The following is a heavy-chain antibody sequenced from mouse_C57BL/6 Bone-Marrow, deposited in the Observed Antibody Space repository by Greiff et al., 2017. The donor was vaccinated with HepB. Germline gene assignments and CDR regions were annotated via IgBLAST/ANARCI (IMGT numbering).Heavy chain of an antibody. J-gene: IGHJ4*01. CDR1: GYSFTGYY. D-gene: IGHD1-1*01. CDR2: INPSTGGT. V-gene: IGHV1-42*01. Sequence: VQLQQSGPELVKPGASVKISCKASGYSFTGYYMNWVKQSPEKSLEWIGEINPSTGGTTYNQKFKAKATLTVDKSSSTAYMQLKSLTSEDSAVYYCARPSTTVVATDRAMDYWGQGTSVTVSS. CDR3: ARPSTTVVATDRAMDY.